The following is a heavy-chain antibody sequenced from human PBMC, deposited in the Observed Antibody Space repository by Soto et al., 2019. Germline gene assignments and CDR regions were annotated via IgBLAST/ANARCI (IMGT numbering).Heavy chain of an antibody. CDR2: IYWDDDK. Sequence: QITLKESGPTLVKPTQTLTLTCTFSGFSLSTSGVGVGWIRQPPGKALEWLALIYWDDDKRYSPSLKSRLTITQDPSKHQVVLTMTNMDPVDTATYYCAHKDRPNYGDYPYLDYWGQGTLVTVSS. J-gene: IGHJ4*02. CDR3: AHKDRPNYGDYPYLDY. CDR1: GFSLSTSGVG. V-gene: IGHV2-5*02. D-gene: IGHD4-17*01.